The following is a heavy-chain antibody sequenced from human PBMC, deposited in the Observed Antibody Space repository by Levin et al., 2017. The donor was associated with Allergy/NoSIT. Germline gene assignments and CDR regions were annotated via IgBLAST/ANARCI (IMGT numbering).Heavy chain of an antibody. D-gene: IGHD3-9*01. CDR3: APLNPNDLLTVDY. CDR1: GFTFSSYA. Sequence: GGSLRLSCAASGFTFSSYAMSWVRQAPGKGLEWVSTISGRDGSTYYADSVKGRFTISRDNSKNTLYLQMSSLRAEDTAVYYCAPLNPNDLLTVDYWGQGTLVTVSS. V-gene: IGHV3-23*01. J-gene: IGHJ4*02. CDR2: ISGRDGST.